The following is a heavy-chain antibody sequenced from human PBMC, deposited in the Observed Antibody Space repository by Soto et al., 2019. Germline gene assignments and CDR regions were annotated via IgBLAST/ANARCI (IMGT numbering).Heavy chain of an antibody. CDR1: GFSLTTGKVG. CDR2: IFSDNER. J-gene: IGHJ6*02. V-gene: IGHV2-26*01. CDR3: ARMNVDSYQFYYAMDV. D-gene: IGHD4-17*01. Sequence: SGPTLVNPTETLTLTCTVSGFSLTTGKVGVSWIRQPPGKALEWLAHIFSDNERSYSTSLQGRLTISKDTSGSQVVLSMTNVDPVDTATYYCARMNVDSYQFYYAMDVWGQGTTVTVSS.